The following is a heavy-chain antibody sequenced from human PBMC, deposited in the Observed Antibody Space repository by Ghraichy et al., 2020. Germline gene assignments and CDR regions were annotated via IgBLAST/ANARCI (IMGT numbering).Heavy chain of an antibody. CDR1: GYIFISYV. CDR2: INTGNGNT. CDR3: AREPMSWQWRGPYFHY. V-gene: IGHV1-3*04. Sequence: ASVKVSCKASGYIFISYVLHWVRQAPGQRPEWMGWINTGNGNTEYSQKFQGRVTITRDTSASTSYMELSSLTSEDTALYYCAREPMSWQWRGPYFHYWGQGTLVSVFS. J-gene: IGHJ1*01. D-gene: IGHD6-19*01.